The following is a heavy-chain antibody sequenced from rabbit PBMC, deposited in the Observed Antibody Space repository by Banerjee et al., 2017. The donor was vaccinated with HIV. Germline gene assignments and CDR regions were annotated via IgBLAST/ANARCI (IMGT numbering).Heavy chain of an antibody. V-gene: IGHV1S45*01. D-gene: IGHD6-1*01. J-gene: IGHJ4*01. CDR3: ARAAGVVGYAYDL. Sequence: EQLEESGGDLVKPGASLTLTCTASGFSLNIYEMCWVRQAPGKGLEWIGCIYAGSSGSTWYASWAKGRFTISKTSSTTVTLQMTSLTAADTATYFCARAAGVVGYAYDLWGPGTLVTVS. CDR1: GFSLNIYE. CDR2: IYAGSSGST.